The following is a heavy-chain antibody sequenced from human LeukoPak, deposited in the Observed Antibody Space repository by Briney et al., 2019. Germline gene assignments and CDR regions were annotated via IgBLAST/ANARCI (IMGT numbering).Heavy chain of an antibody. V-gene: IGHV3-23*01. J-gene: IGHJ4*02. CDR2: ISGSGGST. Sequence: PGGSLRLSCAASGFTFSNYAMNWVRQAPGKGLEWVSSISGSGGSTYYADSVKGRFSISRDNAKNSLFLHMNSLRAEDTAVYYCAKGQQRFDYWGQGTLVTVSS. CDR1: GFTFSNYA. CDR3: AKGQQRFDY. D-gene: IGHD6-13*01.